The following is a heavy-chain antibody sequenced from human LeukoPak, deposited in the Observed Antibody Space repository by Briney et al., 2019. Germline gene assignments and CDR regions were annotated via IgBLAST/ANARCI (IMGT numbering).Heavy chain of an antibody. D-gene: IGHD4-17*01. CDR2: IHTSGST. CDR1: GASFNSYY. Sequence: SETLSLTCTISGASFNSYYWSWLRQPAGKGLEWIGRIHTSGSTDYSPSLQSRVTISIDTSQKQFSLNLSSVTAADTAVYYCARDLVYLTAEDYGWGQGTLVTVSS. J-gene: IGHJ4*02. CDR3: ARDLVYLTAEDYG. V-gene: IGHV4-4*07.